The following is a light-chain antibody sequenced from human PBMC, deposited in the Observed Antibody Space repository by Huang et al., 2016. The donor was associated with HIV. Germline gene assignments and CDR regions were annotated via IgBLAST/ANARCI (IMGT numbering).Light chain of an antibody. V-gene: IGKV4-1*01. J-gene: IGKJ1*01. CDR2: WAS. CDR1: HSLLYSSNNTNY. Sequence: DIVMTQSPDSLAVSLGERAPINCKSRHSLLYSSNNTNYLAWYQQKPGQPPKLLIYWASTRESGVPDRFSGSGSETDFTLTISSLHAEDVAVYYCHQYYATGTFGQGTKVEI. CDR3: HQYYATGT.